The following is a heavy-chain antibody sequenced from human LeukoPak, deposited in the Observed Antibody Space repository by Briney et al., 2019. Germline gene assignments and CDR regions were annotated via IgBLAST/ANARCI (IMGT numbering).Heavy chain of an antibody. V-gene: IGHV1-69*05. CDR1: GGTFSSYA. Sequence: SVKVSCKASGGTFSSYAITWGRQAPGQGLEWMGRIIPIFGTANYAQKFQGRVTITTDESTSTAYMELSSLRSEDTAVYYCARGSLPIVVLPAALDDWGQGTLVTVSS. CDR3: ARGSLPIVVLPAALDD. CDR2: IIPIFGTA. D-gene: IGHD2-2*01. J-gene: IGHJ4*02.